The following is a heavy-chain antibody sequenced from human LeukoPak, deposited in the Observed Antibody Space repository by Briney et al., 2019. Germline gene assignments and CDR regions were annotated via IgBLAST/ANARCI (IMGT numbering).Heavy chain of an antibody. CDR2: IIPIFGTA. D-gene: IGHD6-19*01. V-gene: IGHV1-69*01. J-gene: IGHJ3*02. CDR3: ASSSGWEGDAFDI. CDR1: GGTFSSYA. Sequence: SSVKVSCKASGGTFSSYAINWVRQAPGQGLEWMGGIIPIFGTANYAQKFQGRVRITADESTSTAYMELSSLRSEDTAVYYCASSSGWEGDAFDIWGQGTMVTVSS.